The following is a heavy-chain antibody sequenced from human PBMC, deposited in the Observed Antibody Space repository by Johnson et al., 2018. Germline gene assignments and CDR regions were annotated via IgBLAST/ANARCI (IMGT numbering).Heavy chain of an antibody. CDR3: AGALYGDYGIYYYYYGMDV. V-gene: IGHV4-34*01. J-gene: IGHJ6*02. CDR1: GGSFSGYY. CDR2: INHSGST. Sequence: QVQLQQWGAGLLKPSETLSLTCAVYGGSFSGYYWSWIRQPPGKGLEWIGEINHSGSTNYNPSLKSRVTITLDTSKNQFSLKLNSVTAADPAVYYCAGALYGDYGIYYYYYGMDVGGQGTTVTVSS. D-gene: IGHD4-17*01.